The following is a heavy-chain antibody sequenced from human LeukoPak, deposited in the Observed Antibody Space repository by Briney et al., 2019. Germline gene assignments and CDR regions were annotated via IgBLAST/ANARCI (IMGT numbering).Heavy chain of an antibody. CDR3: ARDGRYCSSTSCYIDY. D-gene: IGHD2-2*02. J-gene: IGHJ4*02. Sequence: GSLRLSCAASGFTFSDYYMSWIRQAPGKGLEWVSYISSSGSTIYYADSVKGRFTISRDNAKNSLYLQMNSLRAEDTAVYYCARDGRYCSSTSCYIDYWGQGTLVTVSS. CDR2: ISSSGSTI. V-gene: IGHV3-11*01. CDR1: GFTFSDYY.